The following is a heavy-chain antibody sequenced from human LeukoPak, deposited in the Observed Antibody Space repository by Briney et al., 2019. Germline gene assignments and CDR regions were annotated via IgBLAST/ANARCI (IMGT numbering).Heavy chain of an antibody. Sequence: SVKVSCKASGGTFSSYAISWVRQAPGQGLEWMGGIIPIFGTANYAQKFQGRVTITTDESTSTAYMELSSLRPEDTAVYYCARSPRTTPGMGPYFDYWGQGTLVTVSS. V-gene: IGHV1-69*05. CDR3: ARSPRTTPGMGPYFDY. J-gene: IGHJ4*02. D-gene: IGHD6-13*01. CDR2: IIPIFGTA. CDR1: GGTFSSYA.